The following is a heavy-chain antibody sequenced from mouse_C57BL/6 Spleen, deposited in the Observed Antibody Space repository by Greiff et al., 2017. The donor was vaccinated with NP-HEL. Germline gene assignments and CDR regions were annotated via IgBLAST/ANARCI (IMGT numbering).Heavy chain of an antibody. J-gene: IGHJ4*01. CDR2: LNPGSGGT. V-gene: IGHV1-54*01. CDR3: ARGLLYAMDY. Sequence: VPLQQSGAELVRPGTSVKVSCKASGYAFTNYLLEWVKQRPGQGLAWIGVLNPGSGGTNSHEKFKGKATLTADKSSSTAYMQLSSLTSEDSAVYFCARGLLYAMDYWGQGTSVTVSS. CDR1: GYAFTNYL.